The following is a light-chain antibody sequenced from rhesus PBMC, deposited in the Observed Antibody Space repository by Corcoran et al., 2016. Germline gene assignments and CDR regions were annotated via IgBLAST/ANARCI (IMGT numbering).Light chain of an antibody. CDR1: QGISNA. V-gene: IGKV1-33*01. CDR3: QQRNSYPYS. CDR2: AAS. Sequence: DIHMTQSPSSLSASVGDKVTITCRASQGISNALAWYQQKPGKALKLLIYAASNLQSGVPSRFSGSGSGTDFTITISSLQPEDFAVYYCQQRNSYPYSFGQGTKVEIK. J-gene: IGKJ2*01.